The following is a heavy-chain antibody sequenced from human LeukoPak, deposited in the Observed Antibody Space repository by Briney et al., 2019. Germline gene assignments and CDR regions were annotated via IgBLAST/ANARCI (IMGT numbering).Heavy chain of an antibody. D-gene: IGHD3-3*01. CDR2: MNPNSGNT. CDR1: GYTFTSYD. CDR3: ARVNVPEIRFLEWATNYYYYYYMDV. V-gene: IGHV1-8*03. Sequence: GASVKVSCKASGYTFTSYDINWVRQATGQGLEWMGWMNPNSGNTGYAQKFQGRVTITRNTSIGTAYMELSSLRSEDTAVYYCARVNVPEIRFLEWATNYYYYYYMDVWGKGTTVTVSS. J-gene: IGHJ6*03.